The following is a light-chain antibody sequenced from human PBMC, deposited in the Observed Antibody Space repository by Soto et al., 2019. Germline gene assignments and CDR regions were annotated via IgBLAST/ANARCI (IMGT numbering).Light chain of an antibody. J-gene: IGKJ1*01. Sequence: VVTQSPATLSVFPGETATLSCRASQSVSSDLAWYQQRPGQAPRLLIYGASTRATGIPARFRGSGSGTEFRLTISSLQSEDFATYYCQQYNTWHPKMAFGRGTKVXIK. CDR1: QSVSSD. CDR3: QQYNTWHPKMA. CDR2: GAS. V-gene: IGKV3-15*01.